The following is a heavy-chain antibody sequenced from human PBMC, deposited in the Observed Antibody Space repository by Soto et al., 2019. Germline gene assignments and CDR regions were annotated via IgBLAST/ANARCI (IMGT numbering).Heavy chain of an antibody. D-gene: IGHD3-22*01. CDR3: ARVKTEYYYDNSGHTHYCGMDV. CDR1: GGSISSYY. V-gene: IGHV4-59*08. Sequence: SETLSLTCTVSGGSISSYYWSWIRQPPGKGLEWIGYIYYSGSTNYNPSLKSRVTISVDTSKNQFSLKLSSVTAADTAVYYCARVKTEYYYDNSGHTHYCGMDVWGQGTTVTVSS. CDR2: IYYSGST. J-gene: IGHJ6*02.